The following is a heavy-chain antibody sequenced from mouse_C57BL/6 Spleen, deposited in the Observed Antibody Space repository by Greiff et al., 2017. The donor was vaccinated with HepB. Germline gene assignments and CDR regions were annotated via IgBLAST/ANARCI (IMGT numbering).Heavy chain of an antibody. V-gene: IGHV1-82*01. CDR1: GYAFSSSW. Sequence: QVQLQQSGPELVKPGASVKISCKASGYAFSSSWMNWVKQRPGKGLEWIGRIYPGDGDTNYNGKFKGKATLTADKSSSTAYMQLSSLTSEDSAVYFCAREEILRGAWFAYWGQGTLVTVSA. CDR3: AREEILRGAWFAY. D-gene: IGHD1-1*01. J-gene: IGHJ3*01. CDR2: IYPGDGDT.